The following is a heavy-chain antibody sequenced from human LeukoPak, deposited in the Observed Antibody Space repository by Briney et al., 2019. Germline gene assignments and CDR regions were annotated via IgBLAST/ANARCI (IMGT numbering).Heavy chain of an antibody. V-gene: IGHV3-21*01. D-gene: IGHD3-22*01. CDR1: GFTFSSYS. Sequence: GGSLRLSCAASGFTFSSYSMNWVRQAPGKGLEWVSSISSSSSYIYYADSVKGRFTISRDNSKDTVYLQMHSLRAEDTAVYYCARNNHYDSSGYYDHWGQGTLVTVSS. J-gene: IGHJ5*02. CDR3: ARNNHYDSSGYYDH. CDR2: ISSSSSYI.